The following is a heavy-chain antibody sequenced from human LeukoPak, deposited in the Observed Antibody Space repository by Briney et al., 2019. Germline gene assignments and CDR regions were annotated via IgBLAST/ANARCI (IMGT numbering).Heavy chain of an antibody. Sequence: SETLSLTCADSGYSISSGHYWGWIRQPPGKGLEWIGSIYYSGSTYYNPSLKSRVTLSVDTSKDQFSLKLSSMTAADTAVYYCARSPDTAMIDYWGQGTLVTVSS. CDR3: ARSPDTAMIDY. V-gene: IGHV4-38-2*01. CDR1: GYSISSGHY. D-gene: IGHD5-18*01. CDR2: IYYSGST. J-gene: IGHJ4*02.